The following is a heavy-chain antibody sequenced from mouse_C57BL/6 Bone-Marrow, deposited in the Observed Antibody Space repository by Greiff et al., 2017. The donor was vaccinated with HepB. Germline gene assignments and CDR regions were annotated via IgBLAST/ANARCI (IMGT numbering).Heavy chain of an antibody. CDR3: ARENYDPWFAY. V-gene: IGHV5-4*01. CDR2: ISDGGSYT. D-gene: IGHD2-4*01. Sequence: DVMLVESGGGLVKPGGSLKLSCAASGFTFSSYAMSWVRQTPEKRLEWVATISDGGSYTYYPDNVKGRFTISRDNAKNNLYLQMSHLKSEDTAMYYCARENYDPWFAYWGQGTLVTVSA. CDR1: GFTFSSYA. J-gene: IGHJ3*01.